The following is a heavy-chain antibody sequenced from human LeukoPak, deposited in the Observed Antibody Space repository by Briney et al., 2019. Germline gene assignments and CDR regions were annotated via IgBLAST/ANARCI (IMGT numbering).Heavy chain of an antibody. J-gene: IGHJ5*02. V-gene: IGHV4-39*01. CDR2: INYSGST. D-gene: IGHD1-26*01. CDR3: ARQNPYSGSYYALSANNWFDP. CDR1: GGSITSSNYY. Sequence: PSETLSLTCIVSGGSITSSNYYWGWIRQPPGKGLEWIGIINYSGSTHYNPSLKSRVTISVDRSKNQFSLKLSSVTAADTAVYYCARQNPYSGSYYALSANNWFDPWGQGTLVTVSS.